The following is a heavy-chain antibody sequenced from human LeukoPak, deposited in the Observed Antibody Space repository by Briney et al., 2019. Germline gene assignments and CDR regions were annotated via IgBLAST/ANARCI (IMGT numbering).Heavy chain of an antibody. CDR1: GGSISSYY. Sequence: SETLSLTCSVSGGSISSYYWSWIRQPPGKGLEWIGYIYHTGSAHYNPSLKSRVTMSVDTSKNQFSLKLSSVTAADTAVYYCARGRATYGSGDNWFDPWGQGTLVTVSS. CDR3: ARGRATYGSGDNWFDP. D-gene: IGHD3-10*01. J-gene: IGHJ5*02. CDR2: IYHTGSA. V-gene: IGHV4-59*12.